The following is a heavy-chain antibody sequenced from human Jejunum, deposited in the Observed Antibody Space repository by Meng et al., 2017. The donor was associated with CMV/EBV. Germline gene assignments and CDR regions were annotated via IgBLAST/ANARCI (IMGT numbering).Heavy chain of an antibody. J-gene: IGHJ4*02. Sequence: CKASGYTFNNYALNGVRQAPGQGLKWVGVINSNTGNPMYAPGFAGRFVFSLDTSVNTAYLQINSLRAEDTAVYFCARKYLSGSGIDYWGQGTLVTVSS. CDR3: ARKYLSGSGIDY. CDR1: GYTFNNYA. CDR2: INSNTGNP. V-gene: IGHV7-4-1*02. D-gene: IGHD3-10*01.